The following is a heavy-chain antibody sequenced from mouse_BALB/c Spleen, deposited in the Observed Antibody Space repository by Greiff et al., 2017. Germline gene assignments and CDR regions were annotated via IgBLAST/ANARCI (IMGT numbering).Heavy chain of an antibody. Sequence: VKLMESGPGLVAPSQSLSITCTVSGFSLTGYGVHWVRQPPGKGLEWLGMIWGDGSTDYNSALKSRLSISKDNSKSQVFLKMNSLQTDDTARYYCARESYYYAMDYWGQGTSVTVSS. CDR3: ARESYYYAMDY. V-gene: IGHV2-6-7*01. CDR1: GFSLTGYG. J-gene: IGHJ4*01. CDR2: IWGDGST.